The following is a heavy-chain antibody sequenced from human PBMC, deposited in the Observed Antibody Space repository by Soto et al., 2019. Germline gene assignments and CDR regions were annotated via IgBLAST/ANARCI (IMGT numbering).Heavy chain of an antibody. CDR1: GGTVSNYA. J-gene: IGHJ5*02. CDR3: ARDRGPSSGYYPYWFDP. CDR2: IIPIVGTA. Sequence: QVQLVQSGAEVKKPGSSVKVSCKASGGTVSNYAISCVRQAPGQGLEWMGGIIPIVGTANYAQKFQGRVTITADESTSTAYMELSSLRSEDTAVYYCARDRGPSSGYYPYWFDPWGQGTLVTVSS. D-gene: IGHD3-22*01. V-gene: IGHV1-69*12.